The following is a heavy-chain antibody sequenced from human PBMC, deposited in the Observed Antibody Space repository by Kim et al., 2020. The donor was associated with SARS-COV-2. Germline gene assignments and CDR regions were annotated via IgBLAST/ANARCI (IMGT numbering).Heavy chain of an antibody. Sequence: SETLSLTCTVSGGSISSSSYYWGWIRQPPGKGLEWIGSIYYSGSTYYNPSLKSRVTISVDTSKNQFSLKLSSVTAADTAVYYCARNLGRYYDSSGYFDY. J-gene: IGHJ4*01. CDR1: GGSISSSSYY. D-gene: IGHD3-22*01. V-gene: IGHV4-39*01. CDR3: ARNLGRYYDSSGYFDY. CDR2: IYYSGST.